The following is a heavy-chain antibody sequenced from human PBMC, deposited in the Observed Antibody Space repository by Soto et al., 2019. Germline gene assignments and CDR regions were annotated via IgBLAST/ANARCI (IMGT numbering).Heavy chain of an antibody. Sequence: GASVKVSCKASGYTFTDYYMHWVRQAPGQGLEWMGWINPNSGGTNYAQKFQGRVTMTRDTSISTAYMELSRLRSDDSAVYYCARSVAARRGVDYWGQGALVTVSS. CDR1: GYTFTDYY. V-gene: IGHV1-2*02. CDR3: ARSVAARRGVDY. CDR2: INPNSGGT. J-gene: IGHJ4*02. D-gene: IGHD6-6*01.